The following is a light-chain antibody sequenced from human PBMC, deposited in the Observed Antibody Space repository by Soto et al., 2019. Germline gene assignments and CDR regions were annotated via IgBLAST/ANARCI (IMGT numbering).Light chain of an antibody. J-gene: IGKJ1*01. CDR2: DAS. Sequence: EIVLTQSPGTLSLSPGERATLSCRASQSVSNNYLAWYQQKPGQAPRLLIYDASVRATGIPARFSGSGSGTDFTVTISSLEPEDSAVYYCQQHLGRHTFGQGTKVDIK. CDR1: QSVSNNY. CDR3: QQHLGRHT. V-gene: IGKV3D-11*02.